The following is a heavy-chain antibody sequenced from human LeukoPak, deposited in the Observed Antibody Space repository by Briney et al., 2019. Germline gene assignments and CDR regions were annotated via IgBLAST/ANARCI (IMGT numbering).Heavy chain of an antibody. CDR3: ARAYYESSAYRHAVYFDY. Sequence: ASVKVSCKASGYTFNSSYMHWVRQAPGQGLEWMGIINPSDESTRYAQKFQGRVTMTKDTSTNTVYMHLSSLSSDDTAVYYCARAYYESSAYRHAVYFDYWGQGTLVTVSS. CDR1: GYTFNSSY. V-gene: IGHV1-46*02. D-gene: IGHD3-22*01. CDR2: INPSDEST. J-gene: IGHJ4*02.